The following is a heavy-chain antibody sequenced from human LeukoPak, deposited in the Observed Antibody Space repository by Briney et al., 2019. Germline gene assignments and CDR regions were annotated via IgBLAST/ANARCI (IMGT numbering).Heavy chain of an antibody. J-gene: IGHJ4*02. CDR3: ARGYSGYAPHDY. Sequence: ASVKVSCKASGYTFTRYGLSWVRQAPGQGLEWMGWISGYSGKTNYAQKLQGRVTVTTDTSTSTAYMELRSLRSDDTAVYYCARGYSGYAPHDYWGQGTLVTVSS. CDR2: ISGYSGKT. D-gene: IGHD5-12*01. CDR1: GYTFTRYG. V-gene: IGHV1-18*01.